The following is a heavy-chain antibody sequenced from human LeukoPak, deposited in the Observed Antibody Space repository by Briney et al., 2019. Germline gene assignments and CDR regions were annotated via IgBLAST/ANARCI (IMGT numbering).Heavy chain of an antibody. CDR3: ARGRAFFD. J-gene: IGHJ4*02. V-gene: IGHV4-34*01. CDR1: GGSFSGYY. CDR2: INNSGST. Sequence: SETLSLTCAVYGGSFSGYYWSWIRQPPGKGLEWIGEINNSGSTNYNPSLKSRVTISRDTSKNQFSLKLSSVTAADTAVYYCARGRAFFDWGQGTLVTVSS. D-gene: IGHD3-3*02.